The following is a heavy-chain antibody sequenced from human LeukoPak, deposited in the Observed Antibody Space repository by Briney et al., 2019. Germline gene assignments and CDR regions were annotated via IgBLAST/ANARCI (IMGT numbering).Heavy chain of an antibody. Sequence: GGSLRHSRAPSGFTLCNALMRGVREAPGGGVEWGGRIKSKTDGGTTDYAAPVKGRFTISRDDSKNTLYLQMNSRKTEDTAVYYCTTDASLGSGSYGYWGQGTLVTVSS. CDR3: TTDASLGSGSYGY. CDR2: IKSKTDGGTT. J-gene: IGHJ4*02. V-gene: IGHV3-15*01. CDR1: GFTLCNAL. D-gene: IGHD3-10*01.